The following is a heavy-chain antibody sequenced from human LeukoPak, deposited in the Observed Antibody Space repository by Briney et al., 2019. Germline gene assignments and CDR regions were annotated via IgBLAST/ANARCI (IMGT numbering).Heavy chain of an antibody. CDR1: GGSITSYY. CDR2: IYDSGST. Sequence: SETLSLTCTVSGGSITSYYWSWIRQAPGKGLEWIGYIYDSGSTNYNPSLKSRVTVSVDTSKNQFSLKLSSVTAADTAVYYCVRTDYGSGSYYMDVWGKGTTVTVSS. V-gene: IGHV4-59*01. J-gene: IGHJ6*03. D-gene: IGHD3-10*01. CDR3: VRTDYGSGSYYMDV.